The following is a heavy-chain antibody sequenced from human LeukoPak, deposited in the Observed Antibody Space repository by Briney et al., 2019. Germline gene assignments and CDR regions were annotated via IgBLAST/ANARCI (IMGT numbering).Heavy chain of an antibody. Sequence: SETLSLTCAVSGGSISSSNWWSWVRQPPGKGLEWIGEIYHSGSTNYNPSLKSRVTISVDKSKNQFSLKLSSVTAADTAVYYCASQITMVRGVIQIFDYWGQGTLVTVSS. D-gene: IGHD3-10*01. CDR2: IYHSGST. CDR1: GGSISSSNW. CDR3: ASQITMVRGVIQIFDY. V-gene: IGHV4-4*02. J-gene: IGHJ4*02.